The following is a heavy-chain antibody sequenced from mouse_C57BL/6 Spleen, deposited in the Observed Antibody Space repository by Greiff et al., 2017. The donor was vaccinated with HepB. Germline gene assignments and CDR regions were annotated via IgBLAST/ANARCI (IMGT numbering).Heavy chain of an antibody. J-gene: IGHJ1*03. V-gene: IGHV1-64*01. Sequence: VQLQESGAELVKPGASVKLSCKASGYTFTSYWMHWVKQRPGQGLEWIGMIHPNSGSTNYNEKFKSKATLTVDKSSSTAYMQLSSLTSEDSAVYYCARDGVLGYFDVWGTGTTVTVSS. CDR3: ARDGVLGYFDV. CDR1: GYTFTSYW. D-gene: IGHD4-1*01. CDR2: IHPNSGST.